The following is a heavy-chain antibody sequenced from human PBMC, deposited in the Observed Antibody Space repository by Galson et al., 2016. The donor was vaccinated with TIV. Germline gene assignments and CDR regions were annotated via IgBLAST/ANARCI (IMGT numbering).Heavy chain of an antibody. J-gene: IGHJ3*02. CDR2: IIPMVGMT. Sequence: SVKVSCKASGGTFSSYSVSWVRQAPGQGLEWTGRIIPMVGMTNYAQKFQGKITITADRSTTTAYLELSSLRSEDTAVYYCARRYSGSKNGFDMWGQGTMVTVSS. CDR1: GGTFSSYS. CDR3: ARRYSGSKNGFDM. V-gene: IGHV1-69*02. D-gene: IGHD1-26*01.